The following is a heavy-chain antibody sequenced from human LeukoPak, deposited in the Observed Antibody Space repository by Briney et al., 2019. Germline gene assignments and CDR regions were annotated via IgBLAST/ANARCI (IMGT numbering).Heavy chain of an antibody. J-gene: IGHJ4*02. V-gene: IGHV1-2*02. D-gene: IGHD3-9*01. Sequence: GASVKVSCKASGYTFTGYYMHWVRQAPGQGLEWMGWINPNSGGTNYAQKFQGRVTMTRDTSISTAYMELSRLRSDDTAVYYCARVAYYDILTGSFYLDYWGQGTLVTVSS. CDR2: INPNSGGT. CDR1: GYTFTGYY. CDR3: ARVAYYDILTGSFYLDY.